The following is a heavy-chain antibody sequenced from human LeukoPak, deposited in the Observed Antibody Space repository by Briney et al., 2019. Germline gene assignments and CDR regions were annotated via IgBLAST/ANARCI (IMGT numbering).Heavy chain of an antibody. J-gene: IGHJ4*02. V-gene: IGHV3-53*01. CDR1: GFTFSSYA. CDR2: IYSGGST. Sequence: GGSLRLSCAASGFTFSSYAMSWVRQAPGKGLEWVSVIYSGGSTYYADSVKGRFTISRDNSKNTLYLQMNSLRAEDTAVYYCARLGLLRAFDYWGQGTLVTVSS. D-gene: IGHD2-15*01. CDR3: ARLGLLRAFDY.